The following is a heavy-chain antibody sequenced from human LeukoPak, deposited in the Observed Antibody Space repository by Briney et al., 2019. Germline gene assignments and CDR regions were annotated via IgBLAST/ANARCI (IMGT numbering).Heavy chain of an antibody. J-gene: IGHJ3*02. CDR2: IYSGGST. CDR1: GFTVSSNY. Sequence: PGGSLRLSWATFGFTVSSNYMSWVRQAPGKGLEWVSVIYSGGSTYYADSVKGRFTISRDNSKNTLYLQMNSLRAEDTAVYYCVREDISGNLWPNDAFDIWGQGTMVTVS. CDR3: VREDISGNLWPNDAFDI. V-gene: IGHV3-66*02. D-gene: IGHD3-22*01.